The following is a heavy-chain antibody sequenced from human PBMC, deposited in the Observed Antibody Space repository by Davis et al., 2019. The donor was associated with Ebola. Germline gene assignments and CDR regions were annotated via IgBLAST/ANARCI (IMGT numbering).Heavy chain of an antibody. CDR1: GGPISSSSYS. CDR3: ARHSHYGMDV. J-gene: IGHJ6*02. V-gene: IGHV4-39*07. Sequence: MPSETLSLTCTVSGGPISSSSYSWGWIRQPPGKGLEWIGSIYYSGSTYYNPSLKSRVTISVDTSKNQFSLKLSSVTAADTAVYYCARHSHYGMDVWGQGTTVTVSS. CDR2: IYYSGST.